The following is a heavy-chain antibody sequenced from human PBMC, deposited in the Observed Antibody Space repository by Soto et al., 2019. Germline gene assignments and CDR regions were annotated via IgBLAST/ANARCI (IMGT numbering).Heavy chain of an antibody. CDR3: ARDREARGSGYFAAYDY. V-gene: IGHV1-3*04. Sequence: ASVKVSCKASGYSFTSYAMHWVRQAPGQRLEWMGRINTGNGDTKYSQDFLGRVTITRDTSASTAYMQLSSLRSDDTAVYYCARDREARGSGYFAAYDYWGQGTLVTVSS. CDR1: GYSFTSYA. D-gene: IGHD3-22*01. J-gene: IGHJ4*02. CDR2: INTGNGDT.